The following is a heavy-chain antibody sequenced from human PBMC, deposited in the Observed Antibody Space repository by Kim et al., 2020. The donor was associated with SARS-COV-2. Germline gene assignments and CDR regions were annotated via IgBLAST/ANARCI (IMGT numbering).Heavy chain of an antibody. J-gene: IGHJ1*01. Sequence: GGSLRLSCAASGFTFSSFSMNWVRQAPGKGLEWVSSIRSSSSYIYYADSVKGRFTISRDNAKNSLYLQMNSLRAEDTAVYYCARDGELDYYGSGSYARWGQSTLVTVSS. CDR1: GFTFSSFS. D-gene: IGHD3-10*01. CDR3: ARDGELDYYGSGSYAR. CDR2: IRSSSSYI. V-gene: IGHV3-21*01.